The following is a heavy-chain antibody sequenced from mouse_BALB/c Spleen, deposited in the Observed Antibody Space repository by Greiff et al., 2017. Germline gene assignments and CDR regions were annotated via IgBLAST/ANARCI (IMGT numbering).Heavy chain of an antibody. D-gene: IGHD2-3*01. CDR1: GYSITSDYA. CDR2: ISYSGST. CDR3: ARYELPYYFDY. Sequence: VQLQQSGPGLVKPSQSLSLTCTVTGYSITSDYAWNWIRQFPGNKLEWMGYISYSGSTSYNPSLKSRISITRDTSKNQFFLQLNSVTTEDTATYYCARYELPYYFDYWGQGTTLTVSS. J-gene: IGHJ2*01. V-gene: IGHV3-2*02.